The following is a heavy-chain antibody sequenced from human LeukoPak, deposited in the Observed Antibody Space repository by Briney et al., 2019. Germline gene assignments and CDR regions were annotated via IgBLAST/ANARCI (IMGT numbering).Heavy chain of an antibody. V-gene: IGHV4-34*01. J-gene: IGHJ4*02. CDR2: INHSGST. CDR1: GGSFSGYY. CDR3: ASRIVLTTTQYYFDS. Sequence: PSETLSLTCAVYGGSFSGYYWSWIRQPPGKGLEWIGEINHSGSTNYNPSLKSRVTISVDTSKNQFSLKLSSVTAADTAVYYCASRIVLTTTQYYFDSWGQGTLVTVSS. D-gene: IGHD1-26*01.